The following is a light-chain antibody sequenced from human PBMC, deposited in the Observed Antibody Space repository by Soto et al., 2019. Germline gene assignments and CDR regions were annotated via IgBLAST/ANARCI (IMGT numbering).Light chain of an antibody. V-gene: IGKV1-39*01. CDR3: EQSHNTVHS. Sequence: IQMTQSPASLSASIGDTVTITCRASQNIERYLNWYQHKPGKAPQLLMFAASNLETGVPSRFSGSGSGTDFTLTITRLQPEDFASYYCEQSHNTVHSFGRGTRLDIK. CDR1: QNIERY. J-gene: IGKJ2*01. CDR2: AAS.